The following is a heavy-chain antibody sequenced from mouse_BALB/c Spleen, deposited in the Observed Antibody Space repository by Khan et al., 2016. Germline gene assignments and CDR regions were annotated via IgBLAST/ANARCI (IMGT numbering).Heavy chain of an antibody. V-gene: IGHV1-87*01. D-gene: IGHD2-4*01. CDR3: ARGNSYYDYDY. CDR1: GYTFTSYW. CDR2: IYPGDGDT. Sequence: QVQLQQSGAELARPGASVKLSCKASGYTFTSYWLQWVKQRPGQGLEWIGDIYPGDGDTRYTQKFKGKATLTADKSSSTAYMQLSSLASEDSAVYYCARGNSYYDYDYWGQGTTLTVSA. J-gene: IGHJ2*01.